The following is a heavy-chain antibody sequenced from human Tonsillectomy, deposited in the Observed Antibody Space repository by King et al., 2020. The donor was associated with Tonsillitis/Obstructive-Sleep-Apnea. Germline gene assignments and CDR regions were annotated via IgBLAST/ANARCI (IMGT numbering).Heavy chain of an antibody. CDR2: ISYSGSTI. D-gene: IGHD2-21*01. CDR3: ARDGALDYNSAGFDY. CDR1: GFTFSSYE. V-gene: IGHV3-48*03. Sequence: VQLVESGGGLVQPGGSLRLSCAASGFTFSSYEMNWVRQAPGKGLEWVSYISYSGSTIYYADSVKGRFTISRDNAKNSLYLQMNSLRAEDTAIYYCARDGALDYNSAGFDYWGQGTLVTVSS. J-gene: IGHJ4*02.